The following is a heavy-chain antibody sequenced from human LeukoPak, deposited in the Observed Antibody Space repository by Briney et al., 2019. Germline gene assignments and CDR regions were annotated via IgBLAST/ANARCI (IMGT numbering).Heavy chain of an antibody. Sequence: PGRSLRLSCAASGFTFSSYGMHWVRQAPGKGLEWVTSISSSSSFIDYADSVKGRFTISRDNAKNSLYLHMNSLRAEDTAVYYCSREGCSGGSCLDYWGQGTLVTVSS. J-gene: IGHJ4*02. D-gene: IGHD2-15*01. CDR1: GFTFSSYG. CDR2: ISSSSSFI. V-gene: IGHV3-21*01. CDR3: SREGCSGGSCLDY.